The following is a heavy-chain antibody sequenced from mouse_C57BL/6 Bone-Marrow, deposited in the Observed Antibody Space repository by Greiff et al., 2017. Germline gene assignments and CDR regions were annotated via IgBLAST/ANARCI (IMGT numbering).Heavy chain of an antibody. D-gene: IGHD1-1*01. CDR3: AMGYYGSSPYWYFDV. Sequence: QVQLQQPGAELVRPGPSVKLSCKASGYTFTSYWMHWVKQRPGQGLEWIGVIDPSDSYTNYNQKFKGKATLTVDTSSSTAYMQLSSLTSEDSAVYYCAMGYYGSSPYWYFDVWGTGTTVTVSS. J-gene: IGHJ1*03. V-gene: IGHV1-59*01. CDR2: IDPSDSYT. CDR1: GYTFTSYW.